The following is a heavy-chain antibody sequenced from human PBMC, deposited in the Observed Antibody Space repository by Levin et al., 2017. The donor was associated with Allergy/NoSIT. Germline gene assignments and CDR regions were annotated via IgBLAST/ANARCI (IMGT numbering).Heavy chain of an antibody. CDR1: GFTFSDYY. Sequence: GGSLRLSCAASGFTFSDYYMSWIRQAPGKGLEWVSYISSSGSTIYYADSVKGRFTISRDNAKNSLYLQMNSLRAEDTAVYYCARGGVVPAAKTYYYGMDVWGQGTTVTVSS. CDR2: ISSSGSTI. V-gene: IGHV3-11*01. D-gene: IGHD2-2*01. CDR3: ARGGVVPAAKTYYYGMDV. J-gene: IGHJ6*02.